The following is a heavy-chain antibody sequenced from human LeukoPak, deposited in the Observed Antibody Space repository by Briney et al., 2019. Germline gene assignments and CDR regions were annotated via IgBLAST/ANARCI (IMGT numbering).Heavy chain of an antibody. J-gene: IGHJ4*02. CDR2: IYYSGST. V-gene: IGHV4-39*07. D-gene: IGHD6-19*01. Sequence: SETLSLTCTVSGGSISSSNYYWGWIRQPPGKGLEWIGSIYYSGSTYYNPSLMSRVTMPVDTSKNQFSLKLNSVTAADTAVYYCASEKSIAVAGRVGYFDYWGQGTLVTVSS. CDR1: GGSISSSNYY. CDR3: ASEKSIAVAGRVGYFDY.